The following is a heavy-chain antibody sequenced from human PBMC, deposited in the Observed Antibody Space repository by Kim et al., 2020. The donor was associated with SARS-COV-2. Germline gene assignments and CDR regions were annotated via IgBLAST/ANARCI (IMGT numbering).Heavy chain of an antibody. D-gene: IGHD6-13*01. CDR2: SSYI. J-gene: IGHJ6*02. Sequence: SSYIYYADSVKGRFTISRDNAKNSLYLQMNSLRAEDTAVYYCGLGAAGPVWGQGTTVTVSS. V-gene: IGHV3-21*01. CDR3: GLGAAGPV.